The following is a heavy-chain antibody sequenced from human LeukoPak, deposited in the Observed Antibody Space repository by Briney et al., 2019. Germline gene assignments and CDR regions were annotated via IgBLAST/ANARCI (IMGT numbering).Heavy chain of an antibody. J-gene: IGHJ6*04. Sequence: PSETLSLACAVYGGSFSGYYWSWIRQPPGKGLEWIGEINHSGSTNYNPSLKSRVTISVDTSKNQFSLKLSSVTAADTAVYYCARGQWLVHYYYYGTDVWGKGTTVTVSS. CDR3: ARGQWLVHYYYYGTDV. V-gene: IGHV4-34*01. CDR1: GGSFSGYY. D-gene: IGHD6-19*01. CDR2: INHSGST.